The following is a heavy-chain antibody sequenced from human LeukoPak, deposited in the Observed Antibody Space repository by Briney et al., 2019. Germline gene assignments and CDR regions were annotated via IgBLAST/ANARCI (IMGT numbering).Heavy chain of an antibody. Sequence: SETLSLTCTVSGGSISSSSYYWGWIRQPPGQGLEWIGSIYYSGSTYYNPSLKSRVTISVDTSKNQFSLKLSSVTAADTAVYYCARHPFSSGPDAFDIWGQGTMVTVSS. CDR2: IYYSGST. V-gene: IGHV4-39*01. J-gene: IGHJ3*02. CDR3: ARHPFSSGPDAFDI. CDR1: GGSISSSSYY. D-gene: IGHD3-22*01.